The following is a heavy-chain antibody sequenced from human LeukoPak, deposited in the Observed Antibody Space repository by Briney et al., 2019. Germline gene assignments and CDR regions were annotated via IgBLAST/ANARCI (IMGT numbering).Heavy chain of an antibody. CDR2: IIPILGIA. CDR3: ARSVTHQGPFDY. J-gene: IGHJ4*02. Sequence: SVKVSCKASGGTFSSYTISWVRQAPGQGLEWMGRIIPILGIANYAQKFQGRVTITADRSTSTAYMELSSLRSEDTAVYYCARSVTHQGPFDYWGQGTLVTVSS. CDR1: GGTFSSYT. V-gene: IGHV1-69*02. D-gene: IGHD4-17*01.